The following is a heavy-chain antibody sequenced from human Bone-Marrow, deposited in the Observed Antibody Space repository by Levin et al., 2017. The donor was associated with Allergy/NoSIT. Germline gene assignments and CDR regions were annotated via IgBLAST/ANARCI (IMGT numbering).Heavy chain of an antibody. V-gene: IGHV4-4*07. CDR1: GGSISGYY. CDR3: ARESRVVEGDGYYFDY. Sequence: SETLSLTCSVSGGSISGYYWGWIRQFAGKGLEWIGRLYITRGIDYNPSLKSRVTMSVDAPKKQLSLKLSSVTAADTAVYYCARESRVVEGDGYYFDYWGQGILVTVSS. J-gene: IGHJ4*02. D-gene: IGHD2-2*01. CDR2: LYITRGI.